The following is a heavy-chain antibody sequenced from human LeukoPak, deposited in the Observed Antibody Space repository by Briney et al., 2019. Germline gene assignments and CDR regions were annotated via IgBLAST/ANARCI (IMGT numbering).Heavy chain of an antibody. CDR2: INHSGST. CDR3: ARATSRPYCSGGSCYPNWFDP. Sequence: SETLSLTCAVYGGSFSGYYWSWIRQPPGKGLEWIGEINHSGSTNYNPSLKSRVTISVDRSKNQFSLKLSSVTAADTAVYYCARATSRPYCSGGSCYPNWFDPWGQGTLVTVSS. D-gene: IGHD2-15*01. CDR1: GGSFSGYY. V-gene: IGHV4-34*01. J-gene: IGHJ5*02.